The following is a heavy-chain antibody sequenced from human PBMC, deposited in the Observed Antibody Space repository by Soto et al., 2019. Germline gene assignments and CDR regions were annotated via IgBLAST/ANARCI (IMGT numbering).Heavy chain of an antibody. Sequence: ASVKVSCKASGYTFTSYGISWVRQAPGQGLEWMGWISAYNGNTNYAQKLQGRVTMTTDTSTSTAYMELRSLRSDDTAVYYCATLPSSGYYGDFDYWGQGTLVTVSS. CDR1: GYTFTSYG. CDR2: ISAYNGNT. V-gene: IGHV1-18*01. CDR3: ATLPSSGYYGDFDY. J-gene: IGHJ4*02. D-gene: IGHD3-22*01.